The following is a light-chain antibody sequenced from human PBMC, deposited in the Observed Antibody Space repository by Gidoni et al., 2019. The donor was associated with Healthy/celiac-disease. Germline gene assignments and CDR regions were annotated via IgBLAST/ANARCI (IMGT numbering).Light chain of an antibody. CDR3: QQYGSSPPKLT. J-gene: IGKJ4*01. CDR1: QSVSSSY. Sequence: EIVLTTYPGTLSLSPGERATLSCRASQSVSSSYLAWYQQNPGQAPTLLIYGASSRATGIPDSFSGSGSGTDVTLTISRLEPEDVAVYYCQQYGSSPPKLTFGGGTKVEIK. CDR2: GAS. V-gene: IGKV3-20*01.